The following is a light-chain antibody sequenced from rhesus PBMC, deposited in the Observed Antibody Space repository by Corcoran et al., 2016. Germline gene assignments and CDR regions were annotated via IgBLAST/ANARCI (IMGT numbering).Light chain of an antibody. Sequence: DIQMTQSPSSLSASVGDTVTITCRARQGISNYLAWYQQKPGKAPKPLIYYASNLERGVPSRFSGSGAGTDINHTISSLQPEEFAIYYCQQHNSYPPTFGGGTKVEIK. CDR3: QQHNSYPPT. CDR1: QGISNY. V-gene: IGKV1S14*01. J-gene: IGKJ4*01. CDR2: YAS.